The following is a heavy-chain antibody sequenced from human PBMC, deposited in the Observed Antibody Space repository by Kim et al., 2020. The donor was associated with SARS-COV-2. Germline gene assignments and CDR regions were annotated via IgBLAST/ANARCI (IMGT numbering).Heavy chain of an antibody. CDR1: GFTFSSYA. V-gene: IGHV3-23*01. Sequence: GGSLRLSCAASGFTFSSYAMSWVRQAPGKGLEWVSAISGSGGSTYYADPVKGRFTISRDNSKNTLYLQMNSLRAEDTAVYYCAKDSRGAAVAGTGFLGRFVSALTGLDYWGQGTLVTVSS. D-gene: IGHD6-19*01. J-gene: IGHJ4*02. CDR3: AKDSRGAAVAGTGFLGRFVSALTGLDY. CDR2: ISGSGGST.